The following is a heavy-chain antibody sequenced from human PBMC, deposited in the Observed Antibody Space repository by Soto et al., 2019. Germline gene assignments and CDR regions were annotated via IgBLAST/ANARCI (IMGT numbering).Heavy chain of an antibody. V-gene: IGHV3-23*01. D-gene: IGHD6-19*01. J-gene: IGHJ4*02. CDR2: ISGSGGST. CDR3: ARRSSGWYFDH. CDR1: GFTFSNYA. Sequence: EVQLLESGGGLVQPGGSLRLSCAAPGFTFSNYAMNWVRQAPGKGLEWVSVISGSGGSTYYADSVKGRFTISRDNSKNTLYLQMTSLSGEDTAVSYCARRSSGWYFDHWGQGTLVTVSS.